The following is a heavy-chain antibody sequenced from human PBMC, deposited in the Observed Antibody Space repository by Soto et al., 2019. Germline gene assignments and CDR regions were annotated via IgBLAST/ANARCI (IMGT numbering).Heavy chain of an antibody. CDR2: IHGSGST. CDR3: ARDSIDFFDT. Sequence: PAETLSLTCTVSDGSVNSCNYYWSCIRQPPGKGLEWIGYIHGSGSTDYNPTLKSPVTISVNTCNSQFSLRLSSVTAADTAVYYCARDSIDFFDTWGQGTLVTVSS. D-gene: IGHD3-3*01. J-gene: IGHJ4*02. V-gene: IGHV4-61*01. CDR1: DGSVNSCNYY.